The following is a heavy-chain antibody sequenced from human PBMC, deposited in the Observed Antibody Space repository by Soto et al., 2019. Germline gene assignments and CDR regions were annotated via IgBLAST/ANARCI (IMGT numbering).Heavy chain of an antibody. D-gene: IGHD3-10*01. J-gene: IGHJ4*02. V-gene: IGHV3-53*01. CDR1: GFTFSNAW. CDR3: AREGYAYGLDF. CDR2: TYTGGNS. Sequence: GGSLRLSCAASGFTFSNAWINWVRQAPGKGLEWVSLTYTGGNSYFADFVKGRFIVSRDISKNTLFLHMNSLAAEDTAVYYCAREGYAYGLDFWGQGSLVTVSS.